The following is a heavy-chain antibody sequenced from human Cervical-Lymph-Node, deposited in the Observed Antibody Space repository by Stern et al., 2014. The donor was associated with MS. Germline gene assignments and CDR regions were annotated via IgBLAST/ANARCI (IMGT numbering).Heavy chain of an antibody. CDR3: ARALAAALYAMDV. V-gene: IGHV1-46*01. J-gene: IGHJ6*02. CDR1: GYTFTSHL. Sequence: VQLVQSGAEVKKPGASVKVSCKASGYTFTSHLMHWVRQAPGKGLEWMGISNPTGGSTSTAQKFQGRVTMTRDTSTRTVYMELSSLRSEDTAVYYCARALAAALYAMDVWGQGTTVTVSS. D-gene: IGHD6-13*01. CDR2: SNPTGGST.